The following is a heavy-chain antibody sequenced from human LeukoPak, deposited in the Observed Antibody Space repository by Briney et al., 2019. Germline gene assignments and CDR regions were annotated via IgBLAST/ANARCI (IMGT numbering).Heavy chain of an antibody. J-gene: IGHJ4*02. D-gene: IGHD2-15*01. CDR1: GFTFSDYY. V-gene: IGHV3-11*04. CDR2: IRGSDNTI. Sequence: PGGSLRLSCATSGFTFSDYYMTWLRQAPGKGLEWVSYIRGSDNTIYYADSVKGRFTISGDNAKNSLYLQMHSLTAGDTAVYYCARDHPERRLPGPLDYWGQGTLVTVSS. CDR3: ARDHPERRLPGPLDY.